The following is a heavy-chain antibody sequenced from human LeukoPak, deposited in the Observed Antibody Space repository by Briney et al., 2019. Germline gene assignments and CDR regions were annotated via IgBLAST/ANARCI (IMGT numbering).Heavy chain of an antibody. Sequence: GGSLRLSCAASGFTFSSYAMSWVRQAPGKGLEWVSAISGSGGSTYYADSVKGRFTISRDNSKNTLYLQMNSPRAEDTAVYYCANTRAGDDAFDIWGQGTMVTVSS. D-gene: IGHD6-13*01. J-gene: IGHJ3*02. CDR2: ISGSGGST. CDR3: ANTRAGDDAFDI. CDR1: GFTFSSYA. V-gene: IGHV3-23*01.